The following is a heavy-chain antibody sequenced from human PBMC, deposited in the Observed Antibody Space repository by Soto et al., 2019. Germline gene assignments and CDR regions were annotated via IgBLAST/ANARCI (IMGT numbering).Heavy chain of an antibody. CDR2: VYATGTT. D-gene: IGHD4-17*01. CDR1: GGSISKFY. Sequence: KTSETLSLTCSVSGGSISKFYWSWIRKTAGKGLEWMGRVYATGTTDYNPSLRSRVAMSVDISKKTFSLRLTSVTAADTGVYYCVRDGSKTLRDWFDPWGQGKLVTVSS. V-gene: IGHV4-4*07. CDR3: VRDGSKTLRDWFDP. J-gene: IGHJ5*02.